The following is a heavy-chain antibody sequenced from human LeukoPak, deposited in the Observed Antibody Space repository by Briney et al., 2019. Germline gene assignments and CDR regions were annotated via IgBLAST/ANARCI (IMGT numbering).Heavy chain of an antibody. V-gene: IGHV3-21*04. CDR2: ISTSSIYI. J-gene: IGHJ4*02. D-gene: IGHD3-10*01. CDR3: ARDSDGVVRGVIN. Sequence: PGGSLRLSCAASGFTFSSYSMNWVRQAPGKGLEWVSFISTSSIYIYYADSVKGRFTISRDNSKNTLYLQMNSLRAEDTAVYYCARDSDGVVRGVINWGQGTLVTVSS. CDR1: GFTFSSYS.